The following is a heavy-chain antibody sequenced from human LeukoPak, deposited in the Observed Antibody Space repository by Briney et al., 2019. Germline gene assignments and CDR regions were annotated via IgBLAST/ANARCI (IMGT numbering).Heavy chain of an antibody. CDR3: AREGRSRSSGYYHYYMDV. CDR1: GGSISDFY. Sequence: PSETLSLTCTVSGGSISDFYWSWLRQSPGKGLEWIGYIYYSGSTNYNPSLKSRVTISLDTSKNQFSLKLSSVTAADTAVYYCAREGRSRSSGYYHYYMDVWGKGTTVTVSS. CDR2: IYYSGST. V-gene: IGHV4-59*01. J-gene: IGHJ6*03. D-gene: IGHD6-6*01.